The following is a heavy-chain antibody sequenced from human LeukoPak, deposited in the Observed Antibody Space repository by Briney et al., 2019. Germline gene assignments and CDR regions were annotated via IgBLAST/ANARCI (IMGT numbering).Heavy chain of an antibody. D-gene: IGHD2-15*01. CDR2: IKHSGST. CDR3: ARGGRYCSGGSCYSRFLVDY. J-gene: IGHJ4*02. CDR1: GGSFSGYY. V-gene: IGHV4-34*01. Sequence: PSETLSLTCAVYGGSFSGYYWSWIRQPPGKGLEWIGEIKHSGSTNYNPSLKSRVTISVDTSKNQFSLKLSSVTAADTAVYYCARGGRYCSGGSCYSRFLVDYWGQGTLVTVSS.